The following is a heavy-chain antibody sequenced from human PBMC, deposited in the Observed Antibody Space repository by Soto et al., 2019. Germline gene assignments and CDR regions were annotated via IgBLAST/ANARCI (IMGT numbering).Heavy chain of an antibody. V-gene: IGHV4-34*01. J-gene: IGHJ6*02. CDR1: GGSFSGYY. CDR3: ARVTYYYGSGSYYSYYYYYGMDV. D-gene: IGHD3-10*01. CDR2: INHSGST. Sequence: QVQLQQWGAGLLKPSETLSLTCAVYGGSFSGYYWSWIRQPPGKGLEWIGEINHSGSTNYNPSLKSRVTISVDTSKNQFSLKLSSVTAADTAVYYCARVTYYYGSGSYYSYYYYYGMDVWGQGTTVTVSS.